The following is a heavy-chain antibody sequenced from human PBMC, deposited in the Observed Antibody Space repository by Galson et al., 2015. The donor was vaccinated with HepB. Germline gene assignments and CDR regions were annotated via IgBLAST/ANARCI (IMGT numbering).Heavy chain of an antibody. V-gene: IGHV3-33*01. CDR1: GFSFGSYG. Sequence: SLRLSCAASGFSFGSYGMNWVRQAPGKGLDRVAVIWFDGSTRYYADSVKGRFTISRDNSKNTLYLQMDSLRVEDSAVYYCATEIKGRYYYMEDWGKGTTVTVSS. J-gene: IGHJ6*03. CDR2: IWFDGSTR. CDR3: ATEIKGRYYYMED.